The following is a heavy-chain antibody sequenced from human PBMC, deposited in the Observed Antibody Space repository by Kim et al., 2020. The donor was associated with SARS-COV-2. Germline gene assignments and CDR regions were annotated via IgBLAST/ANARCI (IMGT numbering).Heavy chain of an antibody. CDR3: AKPYCGGDCYSFDY. Sequence: GGSLRLSCAASGFTFSSYGMHWVRQAPGKGLEWVAVISYDGSNKYYADSVKGRFTISRDNSKNTLYLQMNSLRAEDTAVYYCAKPYCGGDCYSFDYWGQGTLVTVSS. D-gene: IGHD2-21*02. J-gene: IGHJ4*02. CDR1: GFTFSSYG. CDR2: ISYDGSNK. V-gene: IGHV3-30*18.